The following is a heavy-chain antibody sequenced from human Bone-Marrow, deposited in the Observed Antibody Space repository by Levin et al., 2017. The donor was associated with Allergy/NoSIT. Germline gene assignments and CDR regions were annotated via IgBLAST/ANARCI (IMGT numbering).Heavy chain of an antibody. V-gene: IGHV4-39*07. D-gene: IGHD3-10*01. CDR2: IYYTERS. J-gene: IGHJ4*02. CDR1: GGSIYNSPYF. CDR3: ARVSYYGSGNYYDYNVDS. Sequence: PSETLSLTCAVSGGSIYNSPYFWAWIRQPPGKGLEWIGSIYYTERSFYNPSLTSRVTISVDTSTNQFSLQLTSVTAADTAVYYCARVSYYGSGNYYDYNVDSWGQGTLVTVSS.